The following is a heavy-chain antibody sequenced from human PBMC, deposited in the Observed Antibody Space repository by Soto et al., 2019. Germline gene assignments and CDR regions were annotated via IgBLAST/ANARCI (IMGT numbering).Heavy chain of an antibody. CDR2: ISDDGSNT. Sequence: QVQLVESGGGVVQPGRSLRLSCAASGFIISSSGMHWVRQAPGKGLEWVAVISDDGSNTYYADSVNGRFTISRDNSKNTLYLQMNSLRIEDTAVYYCAKGGVGVTQNWFDPWGQGTLVTVSS. J-gene: IGHJ5*02. CDR3: AKGGVGVTQNWFDP. D-gene: IGHD1-26*01. CDR1: GFIISSSG. V-gene: IGHV3-30*18.